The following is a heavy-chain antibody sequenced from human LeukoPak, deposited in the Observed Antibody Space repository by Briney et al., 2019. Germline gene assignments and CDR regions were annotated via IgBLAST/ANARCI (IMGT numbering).Heavy chain of an antibody. V-gene: IGHV4-34*01. CDR1: GFTFNSYA. Sequence: GSLRLSCAASGFTFNSYAFNWVRQAPGKGLEWIGEINHSGSTNYNPSLKSRVTISVDTSKNQFSLKLSSVTAADTAVYYCARLGRYSSPFRGDYWGQGTLVTVSS. J-gene: IGHJ4*02. D-gene: IGHD6-19*01. CDR3: ARLGRYSSPFRGDY. CDR2: INHSGST.